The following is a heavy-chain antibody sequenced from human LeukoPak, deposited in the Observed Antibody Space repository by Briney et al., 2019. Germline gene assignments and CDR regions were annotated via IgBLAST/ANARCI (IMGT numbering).Heavy chain of an antibody. V-gene: IGHV3-23*01. CDR1: GFTFSSSA. CDR2: ISNNGGYT. CDR3: ADDFWSGYSLPLFDY. J-gene: IGHJ4*02. Sequence: GGYLRLSCAASGFTFSSSAMSWVRQAPGKGLEWVSAISNNGGYTYYADSVKGRFTISRDNSKNTLYLQMNSLRAEDTAVYYYADDFWSGYSLPLFDYWGQGTLVTVSS. D-gene: IGHD3-3*01.